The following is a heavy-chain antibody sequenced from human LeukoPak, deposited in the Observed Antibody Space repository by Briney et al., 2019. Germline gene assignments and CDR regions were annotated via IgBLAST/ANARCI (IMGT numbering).Heavy chain of an antibody. Sequence: PGGSLRLSCAASGFTFSSYGMHWVRQAPGKGLEWVAFIRYGGSNKYYADSVKGRFTISRDNSKNTLYLQMNSLRAEDTAVYYCAGITMIVVVARSYMDVWGKGTTVTVSS. D-gene: IGHD3-22*01. CDR2: IRYGGSNK. J-gene: IGHJ6*03. CDR3: AGITMIVVVARSYMDV. V-gene: IGHV3-30*02. CDR1: GFTFSSYG.